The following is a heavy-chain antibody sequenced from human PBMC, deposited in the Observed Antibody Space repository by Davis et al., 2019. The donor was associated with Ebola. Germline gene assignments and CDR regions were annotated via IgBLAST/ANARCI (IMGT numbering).Heavy chain of an antibody. V-gene: IGHV1-2*02. CDR3: ARGVNDFWSGYYGPPTAY. D-gene: IGHD3-3*01. Sequence: ASVKVSCKASGYTFTDYFMHWVRQAPGQGPEWMGWINPNSGGTNYAQKFQGRVTMTRDTSITTAYMELNRLRSDDTAVYYCARGVNDFWSGYYGPPTAYWGQGTLVTVSS. CDR2: INPNSGGT. J-gene: IGHJ4*02. CDR1: GYTFTDYF.